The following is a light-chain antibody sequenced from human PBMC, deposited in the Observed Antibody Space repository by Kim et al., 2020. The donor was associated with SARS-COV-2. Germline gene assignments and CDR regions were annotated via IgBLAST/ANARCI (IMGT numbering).Light chain of an antibody. J-gene: IGLJ3*02. V-gene: IGLV2-11*01. CDR1: NSDVGGYNY. Sequence: QSALTQPRSVSGSPGQSVTISCTGTNSDVGGYNYVSWYQQHPGKAPKLMVYDVTKRPSGVPDRFSGAKSGNTASLPISGLQAEDEADYYCCSYAGRYTWVFGGGTQLTVL. CDR3: CSYAGRYTWV. CDR2: DVT.